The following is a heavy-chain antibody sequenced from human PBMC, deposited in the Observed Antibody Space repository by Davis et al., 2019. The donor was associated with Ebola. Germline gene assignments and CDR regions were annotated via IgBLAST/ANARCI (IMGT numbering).Heavy chain of an antibody. CDR1: GLSVSNIY. V-gene: IGHV3-53*01. D-gene: IGHD1/OR15-1a*01. J-gene: IGHJ4*02. CDR2: ISGIGKRT. Sequence: PGGSLRLSCVVSGLSVSNIYMTWVRQAPGKGLEWVSSISGIGKRTNYAHSLQDRITVSRDNSKNILYLQMNSLRVDDTAMYYCVKDRPSSKTNWGQGTLVLVS. CDR3: VKDRPSSKTN.